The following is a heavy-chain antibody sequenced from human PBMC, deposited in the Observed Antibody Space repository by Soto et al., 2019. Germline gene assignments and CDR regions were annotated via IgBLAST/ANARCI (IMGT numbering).Heavy chain of an antibody. V-gene: IGHV3-30*11. CDR2: ISYDGGDEHHA. J-gene: IGHJ4*02. CDR1: GFTFSSYA. Sequence: GGSLRLSCAASGFTFSSYAMHWVRQAPGKGLEWVAVISYDGGDEHHAYYANSVTGRFTISRDNSKSTLYLQMNSLRAEDTAVYYCVRLSLPYCGDDCYSGFDYWGQGTLVTVSS. CDR3: VRLSLPYCGDDCYSGFDY. D-gene: IGHD2-21*02.